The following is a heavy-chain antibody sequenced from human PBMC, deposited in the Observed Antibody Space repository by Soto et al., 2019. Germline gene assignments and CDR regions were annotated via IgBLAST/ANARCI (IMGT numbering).Heavy chain of an antibody. CDR2: ISGGGDGT. CDR3: AKKGLGSLATYCTTGDCHYAFDV. V-gene: IGHV3-23*01. D-gene: IGHD2-8*01. Sequence: EVQLLESGGGLVRPGGSLRLSCAASGFTFYNYAMNWVRQAPGKGLEWVSTISGGGDGTYYADSVKGRFTISRDNSRNPVYLQMNSLRADDTAVYYCAKKGLGSLATYCTTGDCHYAFDVWGQGTLVTVSS. CDR1: GFTFYNYA. J-gene: IGHJ3*01.